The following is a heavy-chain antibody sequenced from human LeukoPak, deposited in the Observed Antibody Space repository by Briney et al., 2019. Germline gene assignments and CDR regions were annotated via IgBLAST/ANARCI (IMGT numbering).Heavy chain of an antibody. V-gene: IGHV4-34*01. CDR2: INHSGST. CDR3: ARDGRLGLYYHGMYV. D-gene: IGHD3-16*01. CDR1: GGSFSGYY. J-gene: IGHJ6*04. Sequence: KPSETLSLACAVYGGSFSGYYWSWVRQPPGKGLEWIGEINHSGSTNYNPSLKSRVTISVDTSKNQFSLKLSSVTAADTAVYYCARDGRLGLYYHGMYVWGKGTTVTVSS.